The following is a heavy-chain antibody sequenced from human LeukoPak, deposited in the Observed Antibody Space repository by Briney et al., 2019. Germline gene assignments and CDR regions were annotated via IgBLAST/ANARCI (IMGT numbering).Heavy chain of an antibody. CDR3: ARAVGGSYFHRGYYFDY. Sequence: GGSLRLSCAASGFTVSSNYMSWVRQAPGKGLEWVSVIYSGGSTYYADSVKGRCTISRDNSQNSMYLQMNSLRAEDTAVYYCARAVGGSYFHRGYYFDYWGQGTLVTVSS. CDR1: GFTVSSNY. D-gene: IGHD1-26*01. V-gene: IGHV3-53*01. J-gene: IGHJ4*02. CDR2: IYSGGST.